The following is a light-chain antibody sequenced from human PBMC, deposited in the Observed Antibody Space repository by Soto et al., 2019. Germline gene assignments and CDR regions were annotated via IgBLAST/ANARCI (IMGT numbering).Light chain of an antibody. Sequence: QSVLTQPPSVSGAPGQRLTISCTGSSSNIGAGYDVHWYQQLPGTAPKLLIYANTARPSGVPARFSGSKSGTSASLAINGLQTEDEADYYCQYYDSSLRWSVFGTGTKLTVL. CDR2: ANT. V-gene: IGLV1-40*01. J-gene: IGLJ1*01. CDR1: SSNIGAGYD. CDR3: QYYDSSLRWSV.